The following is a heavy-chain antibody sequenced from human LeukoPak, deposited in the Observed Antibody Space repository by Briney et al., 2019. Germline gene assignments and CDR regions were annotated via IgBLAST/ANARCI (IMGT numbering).Heavy chain of an antibody. Sequence: PGGSLRLSCAASGFTFSSYAMSWVRQAPGKGLVWVSGISGSGNGTDFADSVKGRFTISGDNSKNTLYLQMNSLRAEDTAVYYCAKARLREAVAGYFDYWGQGTLVTVSS. J-gene: IGHJ4*02. CDR3: AKARLREAVAGYFDY. CDR2: ISGSGNGT. D-gene: IGHD6-19*01. V-gene: IGHV3-23*01. CDR1: GFTFSSYA.